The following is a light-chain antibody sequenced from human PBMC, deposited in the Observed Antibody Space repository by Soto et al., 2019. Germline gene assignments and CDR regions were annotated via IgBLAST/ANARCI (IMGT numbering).Light chain of an antibody. Sequence: DIQMTQSPSSLSASVGDRVTITCRASQSISSYLNWYQQKPGKAPKLLIYAASSLQSGVPSRFSGSGSGTDFTLTISSLQPEDFAVYYCQQYIRWPLTFGGGTKVDIK. J-gene: IGKJ4*01. CDR3: QQYIRWPLT. V-gene: IGKV1-39*01. CDR2: AAS. CDR1: QSISSY.